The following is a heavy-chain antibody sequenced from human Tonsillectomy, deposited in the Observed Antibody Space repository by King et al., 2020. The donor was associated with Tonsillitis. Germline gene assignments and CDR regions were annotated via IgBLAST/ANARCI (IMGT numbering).Heavy chain of an antibody. V-gene: IGHV3-33*08. J-gene: IGHJ3*02. CDR1: GFTFSTYA. CDR2: IWSDGSDK. Sequence: VQLVESGGGVVQPGRSLRLSCAASGFTFSTYAMHWVRQAPGKGLQWVAVIWSDGSDKYNVDSVKGRFTISRDNSKNTLYLQMNSLRAEDTAVYYCAREWNPAAALDAFDIWGQGTMVTVSS. D-gene: IGHD2-2*01. CDR3: AREWNPAAALDAFDI.